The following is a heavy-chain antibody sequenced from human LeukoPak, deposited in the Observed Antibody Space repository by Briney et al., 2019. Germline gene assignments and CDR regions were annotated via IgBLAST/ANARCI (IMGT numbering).Heavy chain of an antibody. V-gene: IGHV3-21*06. CDR1: GFTFSSYS. Sequence: PGGSLRLSCAASGFTFSSYSMNWVRQAPGKGLEWVSSITSSSSYIYYADSVKGRFTISRDNAKNSLYLQMNSLRAEDTAVYYCARVDSGSYYQVDYWGQGTLVTVSS. D-gene: IGHD1-26*01. CDR3: ARVDSGSYYQVDY. CDR2: ITSSSSYI. J-gene: IGHJ4*02.